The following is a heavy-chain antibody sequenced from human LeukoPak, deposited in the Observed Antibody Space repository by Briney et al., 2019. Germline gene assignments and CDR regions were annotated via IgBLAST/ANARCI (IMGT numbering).Heavy chain of an antibody. J-gene: IGHJ4*01. V-gene: IGHV5-51*03. D-gene: IGHD3-10*01. Sequence: KSGESLKISCRGSGYSFSTFWIGWVRQMPGKGLEWMGVIYPGDSGTRYSPSFQGLVTISADKSISTAYLQWSSLKASDTAMYYCWRLYGPGSYFLFHWGQGTPVNVSS. CDR1: GYSFSTFW. CDR3: WRLYGPGSYFLFH. CDR2: IYPGDSGT.